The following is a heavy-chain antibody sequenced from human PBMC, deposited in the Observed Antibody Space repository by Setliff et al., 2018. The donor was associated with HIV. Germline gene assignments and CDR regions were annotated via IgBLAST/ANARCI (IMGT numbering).Heavy chain of an antibody. CDR3: ARGRSSGWYAGRSYYYYMDV. D-gene: IGHD6-19*01. J-gene: IGHJ6*03. Sequence: ASVKVSCKASGYTFTSYGISWMRQAPGQGLEWMGWISAYNGNTNYAQKVQGRVTMTTDTSTSTAYMEVRSLRSDDTAVYYCARGRSSGWYAGRSYYYYMDVWGKGTTVTVSS. CDR2: ISAYNGNT. CDR1: GYTFTSYG. V-gene: IGHV1-18*01.